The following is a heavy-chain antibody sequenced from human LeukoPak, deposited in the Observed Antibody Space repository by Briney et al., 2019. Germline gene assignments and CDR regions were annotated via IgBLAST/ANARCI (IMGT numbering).Heavy chain of an antibody. CDR1: GFTISSYW. V-gene: IGHV3-74*01. D-gene: IGHD2-2*01. CDR3: ARSLPAAMHFDY. Sequence: GGSLRLSCDASGFTISSYWMHWVRQVPGQGLVWVSRINSDGSSTAYADSVKGRFTISRDNSKNTLYLQMNSLRAEDTAVYYCARSLPAAMHFDYWGQGTLVTVSS. CDR2: INSDGSST. J-gene: IGHJ4*02.